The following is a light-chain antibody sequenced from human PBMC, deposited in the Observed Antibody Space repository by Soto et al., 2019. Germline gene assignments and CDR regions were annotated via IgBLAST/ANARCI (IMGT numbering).Light chain of an antibody. CDR2: GTS. Sequence: EFVLTQSPGTLSLSPGERATLSCRASQSVASSYLGWYQQKLGQAPRLLIYGTSTGATGVPDRFSGSGSGTDFTLTISRLEPEDFAVYYCQQYVNSRWTFGRGTKVDIK. CDR1: QSVASSY. V-gene: IGKV3-20*01. J-gene: IGKJ1*01. CDR3: QQYVNSRWT.